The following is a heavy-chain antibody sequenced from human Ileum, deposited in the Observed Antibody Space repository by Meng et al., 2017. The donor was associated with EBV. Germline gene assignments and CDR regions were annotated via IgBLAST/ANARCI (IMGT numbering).Heavy chain of an antibody. CDR3: ARDQSDYFDY. CDR1: GFTFSSYA. CDR2: ISYDGSNK. Sequence: QVQLVESGAGVVQPGRSLRLSCAASGFTFSSYAMHWVRQAPGKGLEWVAVISYDGSNKYYADSVKGRFTISRDNSKNTLYLQMNSLRAEDTAVYYCARDQSDYFDYWGQGTLVTVSS. V-gene: IGHV3-30-3*01. J-gene: IGHJ4*02.